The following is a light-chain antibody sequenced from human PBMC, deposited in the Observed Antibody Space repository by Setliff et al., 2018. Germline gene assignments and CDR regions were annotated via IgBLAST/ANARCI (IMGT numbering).Light chain of an antibody. CDR2: DVG. V-gene: IGLV2-14*01. J-gene: IGLJ1*01. CDR3: SSYTSRSTDV. Sequence: QSALTQSASVSGSPGQSITISCTGTSSDVASYNYVSWYQQYPGKAPQLLIYDVGMRPSGVSDRFSGSKSGDTASLTISGLRAEDEADYYCSSYTSRSTDVFGTGTKVTVL. CDR1: SSDVASYNY.